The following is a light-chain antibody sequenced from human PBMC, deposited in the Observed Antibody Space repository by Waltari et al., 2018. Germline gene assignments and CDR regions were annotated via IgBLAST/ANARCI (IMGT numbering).Light chain of an antibody. Sequence: DIVMTQSPLSLPVTPGEPASISCRSSQSLLHNDGYSSLNWYLPKPGQSPLLLIYLGSHRASGVPDRFSGSGSGTDFTLKISRVEAEDVGVYYCMQTLQTPCTFGQGTKLEI. CDR3: MQTLQTPCT. J-gene: IGKJ2*02. V-gene: IGKV2-28*01. CDR1: QSLLHNDGYSS. CDR2: LGS.